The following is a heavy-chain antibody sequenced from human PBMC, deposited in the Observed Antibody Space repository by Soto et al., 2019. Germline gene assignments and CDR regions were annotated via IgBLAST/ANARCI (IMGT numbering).Heavy chain of an antibody. CDR3: ARVLTGSWNWFDP. Sequence: EVQLVESGGGLVQPGESLRLSCAASGFTFSSYWMHWVRQAPGKGLVWVSRINSDGSRTNYADSVKGRFTVSRDNAKNTQYLQMNSPGAEETAVYYCARVLTGSWNWFDPWGQGTLVTVSS. CDR1: GFTFSSYW. V-gene: IGHV3-74*01. D-gene: IGHD6-13*01. J-gene: IGHJ5*02. CDR2: INSDGSRT.